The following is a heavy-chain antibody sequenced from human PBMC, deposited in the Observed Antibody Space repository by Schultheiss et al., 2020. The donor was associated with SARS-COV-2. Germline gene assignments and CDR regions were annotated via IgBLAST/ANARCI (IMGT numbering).Heavy chain of an antibody. CDR3: TRLALSFHPTCGGDCYQDY. CDR2: IGTAGDT. J-gene: IGHJ4*02. CDR1: GFTFGDYA. D-gene: IGHD2-21*02. Sequence: GGSLRLSCTASGFTFGDYAMSWFRQAPGKGLEWVSAIGTAGDTYYPGSVKGRFTISRENAKNSLYLQMNSLRAEDTAVYYCTRLALSFHPTCGGDCYQDYWGQGTLVTVSS. V-gene: IGHV3-13*01.